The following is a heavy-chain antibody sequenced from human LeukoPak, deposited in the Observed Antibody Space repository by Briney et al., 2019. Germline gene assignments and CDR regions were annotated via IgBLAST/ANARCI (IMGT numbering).Heavy chain of an antibody. J-gene: IGHJ4*02. CDR1: GGSISSYY. V-gene: IGHV4-59*01. D-gene: IGHD2-2*01. Sequence: PSETLSLTCTVSGGSISSYYWSWIRQPPGKGLEWIGYIYCSGSTNYNPSLKSRVTISVDTSKNQFSLKLSSVTAADTAVYYCARVGFVVVPAAIPHFDYWGQGTLVTVSS. CDR3: ARVGFVVVPAAIPHFDY. CDR2: IYCSGST.